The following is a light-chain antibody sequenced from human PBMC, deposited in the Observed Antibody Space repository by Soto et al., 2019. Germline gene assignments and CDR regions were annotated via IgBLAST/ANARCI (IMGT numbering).Light chain of an antibody. J-gene: IGKJ1*01. Sequence: DVVMTQSPLSLSVTLGQSASISCRSSQSLVSSYGDAYLNWFHQRPGQSPRRLMYKVSDRDSGVRGRLRGSGSSAYFALKINKVEAEDTGVHYCLQGTHLPPWPFGHGSKAEIK. CDR1: QSLVSSYGDAY. CDR2: KVS. CDR3: LQGTHLPPWP. V-gene: IGKV2-30*01.